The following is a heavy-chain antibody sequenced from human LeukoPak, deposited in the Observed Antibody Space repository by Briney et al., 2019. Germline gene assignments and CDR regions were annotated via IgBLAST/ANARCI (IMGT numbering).Heavy chain of an antibody. V-gene: IGHV1-18*04. CDR2: ISAYNGNT. CDR1: GYTFTSYH. J-gene: IGHJ6*03. D-gene: IGHD6-13*01. CDR3: ASSKWSAGGDYYSYMDV. Sequence: ASVTVSCKASGYTFTSYHMHWVRQAPGQGLEWMGWISAYNGNTKYAQKLQGRVTMTIDTSTSTAYMDLRSLRSDDTAVYYCASSKWSAGGDYYSYMDVWGKGTTVTVSS.